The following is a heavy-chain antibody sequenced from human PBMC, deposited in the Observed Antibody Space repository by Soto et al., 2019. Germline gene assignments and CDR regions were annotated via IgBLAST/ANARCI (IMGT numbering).Heavy chain of an antibody. D-gene: IGHD3-10*01. J-gene: IGHJ6*02. CDR3: ARSEISYYYGSGSVTFYYYYGMDV. V-gene: IGHV4-59*01. CDR1: GGSISNYY. CDR2: IYYSGST. Sequence: PSETLSLTCTVSGGSISNYYWSWIRQPPGKGLERIGYIYYSGSTNYNPSLKSRVTISVDTSKNQFSLKLSSVTAADTAVYYCARSEISYYYGSGSVTFYYYYGMDVWGQGTTVTVSS.